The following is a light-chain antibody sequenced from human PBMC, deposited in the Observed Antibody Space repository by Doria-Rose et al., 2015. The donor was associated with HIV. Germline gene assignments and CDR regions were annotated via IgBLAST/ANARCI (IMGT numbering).Light chain of an antibody. V-gene: IGKV3-20*01. CDR2: DGS. Sequence: TQSPGTLSLSPGERATLSCRASQSFSSTYLAWYQQKPGQAPSLLIYDGSTRATGIPDRFSASGSGTDFTLTFNRLEPEDFALYYCHQYGTSRTFGQGTKVEI. CDR3: HQYGTSRT. CDR1: QSFSSTY. J-gene: IGKJ1*01.